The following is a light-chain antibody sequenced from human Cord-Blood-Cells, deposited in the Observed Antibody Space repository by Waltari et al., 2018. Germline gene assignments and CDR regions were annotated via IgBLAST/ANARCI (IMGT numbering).Light chain of an antibody. V-gene: IGLV2-23*01. CDR3: CSYAGSSTLV. CDR2: EGN. Sequence: QSALTQPASVSGSPGQSITISCTGTSSDVGSYNLVSWYQQHPGKAPKLMIYEGNKRPSVFSNRFSGSKSGNTASLTISGLQAEDEADYYCCSYAGSSTLVFGGGTKLTVL. J-gene: IGLJ3*02. CDR1: SSDVGSYNL.